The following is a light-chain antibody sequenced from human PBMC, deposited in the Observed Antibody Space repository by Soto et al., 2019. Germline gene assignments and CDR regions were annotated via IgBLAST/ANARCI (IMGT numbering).Light chain of an antibody. V-gene: IGLV2-14*01. CDR3: SSYTSSSPYV. Sequence: QSALTQPASVSGSPGQSITISCTGTSSDVGGYNYVSWYQQHTGKAPKLMIYDVSNRPSGVSNRFYGSKAGNTASLTISGLQAEDEADYYCSSYTSSSPYVFGTGTKLTVL. CDR2: DVS. CDR1: SSDVGGYNY. J-gene: IGLJ1*01.